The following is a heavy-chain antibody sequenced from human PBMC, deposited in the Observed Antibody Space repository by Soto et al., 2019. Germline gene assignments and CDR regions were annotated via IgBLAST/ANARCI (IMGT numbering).Heavy chain of an antibody. CDR1: GGSISSYY. J-gene: IGHJ3*02. CDR3: ARTETYYDFWSGSPPDAFDI. D-gene: IGHD3-3*01. CDR2: IYYSGST. Sequence: SETLSLTCTVSGGSISSYYWSWIRQPPGKGLDLFVYIYYSGSTNYNPSLKSRVTISVDTSKNQFSLKLSSVTAADTAVYYCARTETYYDFWSGSPPDAFDIWGQGTMVTVSS. V-gene: IGHV4-59*01.